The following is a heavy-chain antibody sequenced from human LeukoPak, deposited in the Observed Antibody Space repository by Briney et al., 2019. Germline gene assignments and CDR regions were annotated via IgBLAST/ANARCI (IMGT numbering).Heavy chain of an antibody. D-gene: IGHD2-21*01. J-gene: IGHJ6*02. CDR1: GYTFTGYY. CDR2: ISAYNGNT. Sequence: ASVKVSCKASGYTFTGYYMHWVRQAPGQGLEWMGWISAYNGNTNYAQKLQGRVTMTTDTSTSTAYMELRSLRSDDTAVYYCARVIWDYYGMDVWGQGTTVTVSS. CDR3: ARVIWDYYGMDV. V-gene: IGHV1-18*04.